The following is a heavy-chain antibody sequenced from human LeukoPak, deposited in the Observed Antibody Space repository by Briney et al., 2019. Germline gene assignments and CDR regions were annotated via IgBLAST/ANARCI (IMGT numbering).Heavy chain of an antibody. CDR2: IYYSGST. D-gene: IGHD3-10*01. J-gene: IGHJ3*02. V-gene: IGHV4-31*03. Sequence: SETLSLTCTVSGGSISSGGYYWSWIRQHPGKGLEWIGYIYYSGSTYYNPSLKSRVTISVDASKNQFSLKLSSVTAADTAVYYCVREGRITMVRGPGRDAFDIWGQGTMCTVSS. CDR1: GGSISSGGYY. CDR3: VREGRITMVRGPGRDAFDI.